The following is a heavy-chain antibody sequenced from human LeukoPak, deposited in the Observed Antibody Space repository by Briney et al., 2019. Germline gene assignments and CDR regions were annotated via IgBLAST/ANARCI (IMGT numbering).Heavy chain of an antibody. J-gene: IGHJ5*02. D-gene: IGHD5-24*01. CDR3: ARGTEMATMGSWFDP. Sequence: GGSLRLSCAASGFIFSDYNINWVRQAPGKGLEWVSSISSTSSYIYYADSLKGRFTISRDNAKNSLYLQMNNLRAEDTAVYYCARGTEMATMGSWFDPWGQGTLVTVSS. CDR2: ISSTSSYI. V-gene: IGHV3-21*01. CDR1: GFIFSDYN.